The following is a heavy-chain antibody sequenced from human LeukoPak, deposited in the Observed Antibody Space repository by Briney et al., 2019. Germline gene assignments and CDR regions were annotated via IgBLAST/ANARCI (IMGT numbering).Heavy chain of an antibody. CDR2: ISTRSTYI. Sequence: GGSLRLSCAASGFTFSSYSMNWVRQAPGKGLEWVSCISTRSTYIYYADSVKGRFTISRDNAKNSLYLQMNSLRADDTAVYYCAREEEWYASGTYYKGFDSWGQGTLVTVSS. J-gene: IGHJ4*02. V-gene: IGHV3-21*01. CDR3: AREEEWYASGTYYKGFDS. D-gene: IGHD3-10*01. CDR1: GFTFSSYS.